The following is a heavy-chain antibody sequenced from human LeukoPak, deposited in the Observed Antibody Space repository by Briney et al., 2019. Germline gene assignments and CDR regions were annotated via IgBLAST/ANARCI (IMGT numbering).Heavy chain of an antibody. CDR2: IYYSGST. D-gene: IGHD5-18*01. V-gene: IGHV4-31*03. CDR3: AGGKDTAMAPSYWFDP. J-gene: IGHJ5*02. Sequence: SQTLSLTCTVSGVSISSGGYYWRWIRQHPGKGLEWIGYIYYSGSTYYNPSLKSRVTISVDTSKNQFSLNLSSVTAADTAVYYCAGGKDTAMAPSYWFDPWGQGTLVTVSS. CDR1: GVSISSGGYY.